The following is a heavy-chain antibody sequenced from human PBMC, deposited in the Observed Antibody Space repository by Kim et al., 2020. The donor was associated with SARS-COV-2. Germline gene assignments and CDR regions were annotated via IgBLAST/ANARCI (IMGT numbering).Heavy chain of an antibody. D-gene: IGHD3-9*01. J-gene: IGHJ6*02. V-gene: IGHV3-30*18. CDR2: ISYEGSMK. CDR3: AKTSGVFDIQSYYNGLDV. CDR1: GFTFNNHG. Sequence: GGSLRLSCEASGFTFNNHGMHWVRQAPGKGLEWVAFISYEGSMKYYADSVKGRFTISRDSSRRTLYLQMNRLRPDDTAIYYCAKTSGVFDIQSYYNGLDVWGRGATVPVSS.